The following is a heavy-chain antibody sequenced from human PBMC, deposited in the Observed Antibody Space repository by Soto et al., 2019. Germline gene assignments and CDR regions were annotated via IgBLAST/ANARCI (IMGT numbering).Heavy chain of an antibody. V-gene: IGHV3-30-3*01. CDR2: IAYDGSNA. CDR1: GFTVRNYA. CDR3: ARGDGEEILVVVGARPGEYGIDI. J-gene: IGHJ6*02. Sequence: QVQLVESGGGVVQPGGSLRISCAASGFTVRNYAMHWVRQAPGKGLECLAVIAYDGSNAFYRDSVKGRFTISRDNSKNTLYLHMNRVRSEDTSVYYWARGDGEEILVVVGARPGEYGIDIWGQGTTVTVSS. D-gene: IGHD2-15*01.